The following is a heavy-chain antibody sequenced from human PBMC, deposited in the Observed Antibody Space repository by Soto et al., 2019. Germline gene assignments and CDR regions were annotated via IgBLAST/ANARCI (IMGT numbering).Heavy chain of an antibody. Sequence: GASVKVSCKASGGTFSSYAISWVRQAPGQGLEWMGGIIPIFGTANYAQKFQGRVTITADESTSTAYMELSSLRSEDTAVYYCASYYDSSGYYPPYYYYYGMDVWGQGTTVTVSS. CDR1: GGTFSSYA. CDR2: IIPIFGTA. V-gene: IGHV1-69*13. D-gene: IGHD3-22*01. J-gene: IGHJ6*02. CDR3: ASYYDSSGYYPPYYYYYGMDV.